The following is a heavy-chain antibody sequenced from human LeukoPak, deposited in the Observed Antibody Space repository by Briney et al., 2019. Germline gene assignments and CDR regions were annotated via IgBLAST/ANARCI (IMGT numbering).Heavy chain of an antibody. CDR1: GFTFSSYA. J-gene: IGHJ4*02. Sequence: PGGSLRPSCAASGFTFSSYAMSWVRQAPGKGLEWVSAISGSGGSTYYADSVKGRFTISRDNSKNTLYLQMNSLRAEDTAVYYCAKDFGSSSWYNYWGQGTLVTVSS. CDR3: AKDFGSSSWYNY. D-gene: IGHD6-13*01. CDR2: ISGSGGST. V-gene: IGHV3-23*01.